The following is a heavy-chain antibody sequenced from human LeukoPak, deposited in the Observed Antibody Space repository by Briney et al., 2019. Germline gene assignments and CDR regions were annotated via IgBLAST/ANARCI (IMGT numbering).Heavy chain of an antibody. J-gene: IGHJ4*02. Sequence: PSETLSLTCTVSGGSISSYYWSWIRQPAGKGLEWIGHIYTSGSTNYNPSLKSRVTMSVDTSKNQFSLKLSSVTAADTAVYYCARAITIFGVVIIDYWGQGTLVTVSS. CDR3: ARAITIFGVVIIDY. D-gene: IGHD3-3*01. CDR1: GGSISSYY. V-gene: IGHV4-4*07. CDR2: IYTSGST.